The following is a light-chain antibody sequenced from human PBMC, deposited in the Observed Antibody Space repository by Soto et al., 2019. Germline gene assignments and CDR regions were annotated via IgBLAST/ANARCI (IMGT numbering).Light chain of an antibody. CDR2: KAS. V-gene: IGKV1-5*03. Sequence: DIQMTQSPSTLSASVGDRVTITFRASQSISIWLAWYQQKPGRAPKFLIYKASDLENGVPSRFSGSGSGTEFALTISSLQPDDFATYYCQQYDSYPLTFGGGTKVDI. J-gene: IGKJ4*01. CDR3: QQYDSYPLT. CDR1: QSISIW.